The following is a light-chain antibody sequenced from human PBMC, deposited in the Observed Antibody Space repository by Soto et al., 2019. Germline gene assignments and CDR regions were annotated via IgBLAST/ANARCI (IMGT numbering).Light chain of an antibody. J-gene: IGLJ2*01. V-gene: IGLV4-69*01. CDR3: QTWGTGIVV. CDR1: SGHRNYA. Sequence: QTVVTQSPSASASLGTSVKLTCTLSSGHRNYAIAWHQQQPEKVPRFLMKVNSDGSYSKGDGIPDRFSGSSSGAERYLTISSLQSEDEADYYCQTWGTGIVVFGGGTKLTVL. CDR2: VNSDGSY.